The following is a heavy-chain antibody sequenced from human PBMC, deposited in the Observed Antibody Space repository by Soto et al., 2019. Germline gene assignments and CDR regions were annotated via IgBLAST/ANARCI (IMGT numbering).Heavy chain of an antibody. CDR2: IWYDGSNK. J-gene: IGHJ6*02. CDR3: ARATVRNSGSYYYYYYGMDV. V-gene: IGHV3-33*01. CDR1: GFTFSSYG. Sequence: GGSLRLSCAASGFTFSSYGMHWVRQAPGKGLEWVAVIWYDGSNKYYADSVKGRFTISRDNSKNTLYLQMNSLRAEDTAVYYCARATVRNSGSYYYYYYGMDVWGQGTTVTVSS. D-gene: IGHD1-26*01.